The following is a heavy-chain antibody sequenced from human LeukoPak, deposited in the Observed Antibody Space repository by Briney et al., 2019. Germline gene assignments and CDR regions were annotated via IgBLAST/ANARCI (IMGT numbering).Heavy chain of an antibody. D-gene: IGHD3-16*02. Sequence: PGGSLRLSCAASGFTFSSHWMSWVRQAPGKGLEWVANIKQDGSEKYYVDSVKGRFTISRDNAKNSLYLQMNSLRAEDTAVYYCARDRGRLGELSIATFDIWGQGTMVTVS. CDR2: IKQDGSEK. CDR3: ARDRGRLGELSIATFDI. J-gene: IGHJ3*02. V-gene: IGHV3-7*01. CDR1: GFTFSSHW.